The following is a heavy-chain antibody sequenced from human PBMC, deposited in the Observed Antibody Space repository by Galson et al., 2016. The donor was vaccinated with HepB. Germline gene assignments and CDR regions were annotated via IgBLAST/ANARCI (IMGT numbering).Heavy chain of an antibody. Sequence: SLRLSCAVSGFTFSSYAMNWVRQAPGKGLEWVASIKQDGSEQYYVDSLKGRFTISRDNAKHSLYLQMNSLRAEDTAAYYCARDGAAKVAFDIWGQGTMVTVSS. CDR3: ARDGAAKVAFDI. J-gene: IGHJ3*02. V-gene: IGHV3-7*01. D-gene: IGHD5-18*01. CDR1: GFTFSSYA. CDR2: IKQDGSEQ.